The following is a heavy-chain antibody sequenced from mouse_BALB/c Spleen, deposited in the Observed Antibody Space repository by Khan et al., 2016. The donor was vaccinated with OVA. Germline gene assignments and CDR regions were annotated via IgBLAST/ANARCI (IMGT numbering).Heavy chain of an antibody. CDR1: GFTFSRYG. CDR2: ISVDSSTI. D-gene: IGHD1-1*01. CDR3: ATSYYYGYYFDY. Sequence: EVELVESGGGLVQPGGSRKLSCAASGFTFSRYGMHWVRQAPEKGLEWVAYISVDSSTIYYTDTVKGRFTLSRDNPKNTLSLQMTSLMSEETAMYYCATSYYYGYYFDYWGPGTTLTVAS. V-gene: IGHV5-17*02. J-gene: IGHJ2*01.